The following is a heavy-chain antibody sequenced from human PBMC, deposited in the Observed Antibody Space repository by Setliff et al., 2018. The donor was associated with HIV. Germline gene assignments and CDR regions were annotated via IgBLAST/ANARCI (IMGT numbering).Heavy chain of an antibody. J-gene: IGHJ4*02. CDR3: VRDGYNNWDLDH. CDR2: INQNGGSR. V-gene: IGHV3-7*03. Sequence: GGSLRLSCAASGFTFSHAWMTWVRQAPGKGLEWVANINQNGGSRNYVDSGKGRFTISRDNTKNSLYLQMNSLRAEDTAMYYCVRDGYNNWDLDHWGQGTLVTVSS. CDR1: GFTFSHAW. D-gene: IGHD5-12*01.